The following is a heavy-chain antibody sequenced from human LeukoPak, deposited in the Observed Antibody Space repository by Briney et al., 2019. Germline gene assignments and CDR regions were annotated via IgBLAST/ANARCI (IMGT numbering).Heavy chain of an antibody. D-gene: IGHD2-2*01. J-gene: IGHJ6*03. Sequence: GGSLRLSCAASGFTVSSNYMSWVRQGPGKGLEWVSVIYSGGSTYYADSVKGRFTISRDNSKNTLYLQMNSLRAEDTAVYYCAKFVCSGTSCLSNSYYYYMDVWGKGTTVTVSS. CDR3: AKFVCSGTSCLSNSYYYYMDV. CDR1: GFTVSSNY. CDR2: IYSGGST. V-gene: IGHV3-53*01.